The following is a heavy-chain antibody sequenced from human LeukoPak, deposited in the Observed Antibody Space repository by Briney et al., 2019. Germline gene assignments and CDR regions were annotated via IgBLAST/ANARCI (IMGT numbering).Heavy chain of an antibody. CDR1: GFTFSTYP. Sequence: PGRSLRLSCAASGFTFSTYPMHWVRQAPGKGLEWVTLISYDGTKQYYADSVKGRFTISRDNSKDTLYLQMNSLRAEDTAVYYCAKDGPQYSSSYYYYLHYWGQGTLLTVFS. CDR3: AKDGPQYSSSYYYYLHY. CDR2: ISYDGTKQ. V-gene: IGHV3-30*04. D-gene: IGHD3-22*01. J-gene: IGHJ4*02.